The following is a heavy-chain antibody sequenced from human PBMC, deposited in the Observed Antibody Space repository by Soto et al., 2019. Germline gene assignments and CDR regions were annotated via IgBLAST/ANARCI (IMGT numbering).Heavy chain of an antibody. V-gene: IGHV1-2*04. D-gene: IGHD3-3*02. CDR2: INPNSGGT. J-gene: IGHJ6*02. CDR3: ARDGDRAFRYGMDV. Sequence: GASVKVSCKASGYTFTGYYMHWVRQAPGQGLEWMGWINPNSGGTNYAQKFQGWVTMTRDTSISTAYMELSRLRSDDTAVYYCARDGDRAFRYGMDVWGQGTTVTVSS. CDR1: GYTFTGYY.